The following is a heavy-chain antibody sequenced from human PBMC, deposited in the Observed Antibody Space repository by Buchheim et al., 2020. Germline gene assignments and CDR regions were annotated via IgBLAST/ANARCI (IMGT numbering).Heavy chain of an antibody. V-gene: IGHV1-46*01. J-gene: IGHJ6*03. Sequence: QVQLVQSGAEVKKPGVSVKVSCKASGYTFTSYYMHWVRQAPGQGLEWMGIINPSGGSTSYAQKFQGRVTMTRDTSTSTVYMELSSLRSEDTAVYYCARDGPWRYAGGYYYYYMDVWGKGTT. CDR2: INPSGGST. CDR3: ARDGPWRYAGGYYYYYMDV. D-gene: IGHD2-2*01. CDR1: GYTFTSYY.